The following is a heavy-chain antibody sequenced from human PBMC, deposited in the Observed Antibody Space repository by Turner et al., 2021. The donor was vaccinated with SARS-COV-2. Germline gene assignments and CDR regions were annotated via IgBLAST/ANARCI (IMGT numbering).Heavy chain of an antibody. V-gene: IGHV1-69*10. CDR3: AREGSSGEPHCSSTSCYPY. CDR1: GGTFSSYV. CDR2: IIPILGIA. D-gene: IGHD2-2*01. Sequence: QVQLVQSGAEVKKPGSPVKVSCKASGGTFSSYVISWVRQAPGQGLEWMGGIIPILGIANYAQKFQGRVTITADKSTSTAYMELSSLRSEDTAVYYCAREGSSGEPHCSSTSCYPYWGQGTLVTVSS. J-gene: IGHJ4*02.